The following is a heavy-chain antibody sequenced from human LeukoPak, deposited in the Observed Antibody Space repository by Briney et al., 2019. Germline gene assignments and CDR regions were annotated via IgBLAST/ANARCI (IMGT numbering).Heavy chain of an antibody. Sequence: AGGYLRLSCTGSAFTFSNYAVTWVRQAPWKGLGWVYSVSGSGRNTFYPDSVEGRFTISRDNSKNTVYLQMNSLRADDTAVYYCVKSRRVGANQRGLFDYWGQGTLVTVSP. V-gene: IGHV3-23*01. D-gene: IGHD1-26*01. CDR3: VKSRRVGANQRGLFDY. CDR2: VSGSGRNT. J-gene: IGHJ4*02. CDR1: AFTFSNYA.